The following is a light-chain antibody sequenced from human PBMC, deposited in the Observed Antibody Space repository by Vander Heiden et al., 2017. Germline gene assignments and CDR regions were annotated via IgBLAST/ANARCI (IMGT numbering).Light chain of an antibody. V-gene: IGLV2-18*02. J-gene: IGLJ2*01. CDR3: SSYTSSTTPVA. Sequence: QSALTPPPSVSGSPGQPVTISCTGTSSDVGSYNRVSWYQQPPGTAPKLMIYEVTKRPSGVPDRFSGSKSGNTASLTISGLQAEDEADYYCSSYTSSTTPVAFGGGTKLTVL. CDR1: SSDVGSYNR. CDR2: EVT.